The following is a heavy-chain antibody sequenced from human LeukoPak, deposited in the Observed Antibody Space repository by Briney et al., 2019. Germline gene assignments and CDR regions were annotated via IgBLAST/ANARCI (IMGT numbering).Heavy chain of an antibody. CDR3: ARGRGGSGWYVRHYFDY. CDR2: INHSGST. J-gene: IGHJ4*02. Sequence: PSQTLSLTCAVYGGSFSGYYWSWIRQPPGKGLEWIGEINHSGSTNYNPSLKSRVTISVDTSKNQFSLKLSSVTAADTAVYYCARGRGGSGWYVRHYFDYWGQGTLVTVSS. D-gene: IGHD6-19*01. CDR1: GGSFSGYY. V-gene: IGHV4-34*01.